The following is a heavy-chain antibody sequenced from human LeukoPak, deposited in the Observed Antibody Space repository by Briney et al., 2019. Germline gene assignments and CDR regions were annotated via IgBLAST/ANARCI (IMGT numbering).Heavy chain of an antibody. D-gene: IGHD6-19*01. J-gene: IGHJ4*02. CDR3: ARDPPRGQWLVPNFDY. CDR2: ISAYNGNT. CDR1: GGTFSSYA. V-gene: IGHV1-18*01. Sequence: GASVTVSCTASGGTFSSYAISWVRQAPGQGLEWMGWISAYNGNTNYAQKLQGRVTMTTDTSTSTAYMELRSLRSDDTAVYYCARDPPRGQWLVPNFDYWGQGTLVTVSS.